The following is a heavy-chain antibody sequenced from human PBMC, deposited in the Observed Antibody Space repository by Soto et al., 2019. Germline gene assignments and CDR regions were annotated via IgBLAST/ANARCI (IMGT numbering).Heavy chain of an antibody. CDR2: IRSKANSYAT. V-gene: IGHV3-73*01. D-gene: IGHD3-3*01. J-gene: IGHJ4*02. Sequence: PGGSLRLSCAASGFTFSGSAMHWVRQASGKGLEWVGRIRSKANSYATAYAASVKGRFTISRDDSKNTAYLQMNSLKTEDTAVYYCTRPYYVFWGGPPPYDYWGQGTLVAVSS. CDR3: TRPYYVFWGGPPPYDY. CDR1: GFTFSGSA.